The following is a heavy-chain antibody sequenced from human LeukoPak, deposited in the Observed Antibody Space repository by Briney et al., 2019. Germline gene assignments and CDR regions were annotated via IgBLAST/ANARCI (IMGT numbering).Heavy chain of an antibody. CDR1: GYTFTNYY. V-gene: IGHV1-46*01. D-gene: IGHD4-11*01. J-gene: IGHJ5*02. CDR2: INPSGGSI. Sequence: ASVKVSCKASGYTFTNYYMHWVRQAPGQGLEWMGIINPSGGSIIYAQKFRGRVTLTRDTSTSTVYMELSSLRSEDTAVYYCARGTTITTLGWFDPWGQGTLVTVSS. CDR3: ARGTTITTLGWFDP.